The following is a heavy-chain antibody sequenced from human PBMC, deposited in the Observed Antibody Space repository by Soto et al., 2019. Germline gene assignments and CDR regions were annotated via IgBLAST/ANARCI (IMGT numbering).Heavy chain of an antibody. CDR3: ARGRDSGLYYFDY. Sequence: GGSLRLSCAASGFTFSNYDMHWVRQATGKGLEWVSTISTAGNTYSPGSVKGRFTISRESAKNSLYLQMNSLRVDDTAVYYCARGRDSGLYYFDYWGQGTLVTVS. D-gene: IGHD2-21*01. V-gene: IGHV3-13*01. J-gene: IGHJ4*02. CDR1: GFTFSNYD. CDR2: ISTAGNT.